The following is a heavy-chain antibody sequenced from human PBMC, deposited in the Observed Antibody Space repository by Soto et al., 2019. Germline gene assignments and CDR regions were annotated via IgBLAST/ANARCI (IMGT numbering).Heavy chain of an antibody. D-gene: IGHD4-17*01. CDR3: ARGAYGDYGGWFDP. CDR1: GDSIIIGGYS. V-gene: IGHV4-30-2*01. CDR2: IYHSGNP. J-gene: IGHJ5*02. Sequence: QLQLQESGSGLVKPSQTLSLTCAVSGDSIIIGGYSWSWIRQPPGQGLEWIGYIYHSGNPYYNPSLERRVTISDDTSKHRISLTLISVTAADTAVYSCARGAYGDYGGWFDPWGQGTLVTVSS.